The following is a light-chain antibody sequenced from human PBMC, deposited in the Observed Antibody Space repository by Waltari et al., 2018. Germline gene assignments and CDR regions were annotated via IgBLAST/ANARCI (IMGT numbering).Light chain of an antibody. J-gene: IGKJ1*01. Sequence: DIQMTQSPSSLSASVGDRVIITCRASQTISSYLNWYQQKPGKAPKLLIYAASSLQSGVPSRFRGSGSGTDFTLTISSLQPEDFATYYCQQSYITWTFGQGTKVEIK. CDR2: AAS. CDR3: QQSYITWT. CDR1: QTISSY. V-gene: IGKV1-39*01.